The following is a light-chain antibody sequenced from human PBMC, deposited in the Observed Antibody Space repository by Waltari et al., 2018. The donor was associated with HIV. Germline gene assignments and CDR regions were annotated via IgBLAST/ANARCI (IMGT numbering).Light chain of an antibody. CDR1: SSDVGGYNL. CDR2: EVS. J-gene: IGLJ2*01. Sequence: QSALTQPASVSASPGQSITISCTVTSSDVGGYNLVSAYQQHPGKAPKLMIYEVSKRPSGVSNRFSGSKSGNTASLTISGLQAEDEADYYCCAYAGSTTYVIFGGGTKLTVL. CDR3: CAYAGSTTYVI. V-gene: IGLV2-23*02.